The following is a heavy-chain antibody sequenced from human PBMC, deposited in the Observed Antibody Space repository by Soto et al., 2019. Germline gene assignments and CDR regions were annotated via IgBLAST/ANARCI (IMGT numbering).Heavy chain of an antibody. CDR3: ARGGDYYGSGSSRADY. CDR1: GYTFTMYA. CDR2: INAGNGKT. J-gene: IGHJ4*02. D-gene: IGHD3-10*01. V-gene: IGHV1-3*01. Sequence: QVQLVQSGAEVKKPGASVKVSCKASGYTFTMYAMHWVRQAPGQRLEWMGWINAGNGKTKYSQNLQGRITFTMDTSASTAAMEVSSLISEDTAVYYCARGGDYYGSGSSRADYWGQGSLVTVSS.